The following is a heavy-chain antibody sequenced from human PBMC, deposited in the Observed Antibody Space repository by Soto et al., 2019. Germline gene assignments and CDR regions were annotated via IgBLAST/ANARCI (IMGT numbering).Heavy chain of an antibody. D-gene: IGHD6-6*01. CDR1: GGTFSSYA. V-gene: IGHV1-69*13. CDR3: ARCIAAALYYYGMDV. CDR2: IIPIFGTA. Sequence: SVKVSGKASGGTFSSYAISWGRQAPGQGLEWMGGIIPIFGTANYAQKFQGRVTITADESTSTAYMELSSLRSEDTAVYYCARCIAAALYYYGMDVWGQGTKVTVSS. J-gene: IGHJ6*02.